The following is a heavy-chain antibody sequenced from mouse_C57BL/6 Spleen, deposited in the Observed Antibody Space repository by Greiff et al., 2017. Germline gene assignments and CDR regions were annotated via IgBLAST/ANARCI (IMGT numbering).Heavy chain of an antibody. CDR1: GYTFTSYW. Sequence: QVQLQQPGAELVKPGASVQLSCKASGYTFTSYWMQWVKQRPGQGLEWIGEIDPSDSYTNYNQKFKGKATLTVDTSSSTAYMQLSSLTSEDSAVYYCARKYYGSGYFDVWGTGTTVTVSS. CDR2: IDPSDSYT. D-gene: IGHD1-1*01. J-gene: IGHJ1*03. CDR3: ARKYYGSGYFDV. V-gene: IGHV1-50*01.